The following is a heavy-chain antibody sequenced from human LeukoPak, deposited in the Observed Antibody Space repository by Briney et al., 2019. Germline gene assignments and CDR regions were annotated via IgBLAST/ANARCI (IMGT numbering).Heavy chain of an antibody. CDR3: ARLPACGDCGGDCHLDY. V-gene: IGHV1-69*06. CDR1: GGTFSSYA. D-gene: IGHD2-21*02. Sequence: SVKVSCKASGGTFSSYAISWVRQAPGQGLEWMGRIIPIFGTANYAQKFQGRVTITADKSTSTAYMELSSLRSEDTAVYYCARLPACGDCGGDCHLDYWGQGTLVTVSS. J-gene: IGHJ4*02. CDR2: IIPIFGTA.